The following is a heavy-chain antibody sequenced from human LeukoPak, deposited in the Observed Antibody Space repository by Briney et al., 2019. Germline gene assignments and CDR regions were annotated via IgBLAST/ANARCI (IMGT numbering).Heavy chain of an antibody. D-gene: IGHD2-21*02. CDR2: IIPIFGTA. CDR3: ARDAPYCGGDCYSFSLVFGY. V-gene: IGHV1-69*13. J-gene: IGHJ4*02. Sequence: ASVKVSCKASGGTFSSYAISWVRQAPGQGLEWMGGIIPIFGTANYAQKFQGRVTITADESTSTAYMELSSLRSEDTAVYHCARDAPYCGGDCYSFSLVFGYWGQGTLVTVSS. CDR1: GGTFSSYA.